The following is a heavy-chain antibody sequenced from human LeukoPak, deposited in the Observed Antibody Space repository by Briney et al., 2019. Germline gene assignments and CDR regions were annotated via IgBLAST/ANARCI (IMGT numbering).Heavy chain of an antibody. D-gene: IGHD1-14*01. CDR3: ANHFYNLAA. V-gene: IGHV3-64*01. J-gene: IGHJ5*02. CDR2: ISSNGGST. Sequence: PGGSQRLSCAASGFTFSSYAMHWVRQAPGKGLEYVSAISSNGGSTYYANSVKGRFTISRDNSKNTLYLQMGSLRAEDMAVYYCANHFYNLAAWGQGTLVTVSS. CDR1: GFTFSSYA.